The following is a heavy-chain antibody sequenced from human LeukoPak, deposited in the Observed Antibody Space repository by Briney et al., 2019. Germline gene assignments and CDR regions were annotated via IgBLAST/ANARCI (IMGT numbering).Heavy chain of an antibody. V-gene: IGHV3-74*01. CDR3: VRDFRSADY. Sequence: GGSLRLSCAASGFTFSTYCMHWVRQAPGKGPMWVSRICPDGTVTNYADSVKARFIISRDNARNTVYLQMNSLRVEDTAVSYCVRDFRSADYWGQGTLVTVSS. CDR1: GFTFSTYC. J-gene: IGHJ4*02. CDR2: ICPDGTVT.